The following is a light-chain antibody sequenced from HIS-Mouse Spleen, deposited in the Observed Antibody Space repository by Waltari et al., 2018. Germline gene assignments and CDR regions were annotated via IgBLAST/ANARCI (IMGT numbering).Light chain of an antibody. CDR1: QSLLHSNGYNY. V-gene: IGKV2-28*01. J-gene: IGKJ2*01. CDR3: MQALQTPWT. Sequence: DIVMTQSPLSLPVTPGEPASISCRSSQSLLHSNGYNYLDWYLQKPGQSPQLLIYLGSNRGCGVPDRFSGSGSGTDFTLKISRVEAEDVGVYYCMQALQTPWTFGQGTKLEIK. CDR2: LGS.